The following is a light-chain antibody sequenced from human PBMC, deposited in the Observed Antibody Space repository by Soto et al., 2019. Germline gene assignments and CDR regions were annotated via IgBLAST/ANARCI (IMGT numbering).Light chain of an antibody. Sequence: QSVLTQPASVSGSPGQSITISCTGTSSDVGGYNYVSWYQQHPGKAPKLMIYDVSNRPSGVSNRFSGSKSGNTASLTISGLQAEDEADYYCSSYTSSSLYVLRTGTKVTVL. CDR2: DVS. V-gene: IGLV2-14*01. CDR1: SSDVGGYNY. CDR3: SSYTSSSLYV. J-gene: IGLJ1*01.